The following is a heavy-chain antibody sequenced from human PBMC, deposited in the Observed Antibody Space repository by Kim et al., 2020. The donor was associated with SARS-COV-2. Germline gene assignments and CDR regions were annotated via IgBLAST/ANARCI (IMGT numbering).Heavy chain of an antibody. D-gene: IGHD3-9*01. J-gene: IGHJ6*02. V-gene: IGHV4-34*01. Sequence: SETLSLTCAVYGGSFSGYYWSWIRQPPGKGLEWIGEINHSGSTNYNPSLKSRVTISVDTSKNQFSLKLSSVTAADTAVYYCARSDTYYDILTGYRGYYYYGMDVWGQGTTVTVSS. CDR2: INHSGST. CDR1: GGSFSGYY. CDR3: ARSDTYYDILTGYRGYYYYGMDV.